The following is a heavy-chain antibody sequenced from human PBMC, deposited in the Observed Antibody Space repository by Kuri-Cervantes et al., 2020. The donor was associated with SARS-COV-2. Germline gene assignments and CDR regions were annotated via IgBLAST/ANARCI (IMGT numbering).Heavy chain of an antibody. CDR1: GFTFGSYA. D-gene: IGHD3-3*01. J-gene: IGHJ6*02. Sequence: GGSLRLSGAASGFTFGSYAMHWVRQAPGKGLEWVAVISYDGSNKYYADSVKGRFTISRDNSKNTLYLQMNSLRAEDTAVYYCARGGYDFWSGYYGEDYYYYYGMDVWGQGTTVTVSS. CDR2: ISYDGSNK. V-gene: IGHV3-30-3*01. CDR3: ARGGYDFWSGYYGEDYYYYYGMDV.